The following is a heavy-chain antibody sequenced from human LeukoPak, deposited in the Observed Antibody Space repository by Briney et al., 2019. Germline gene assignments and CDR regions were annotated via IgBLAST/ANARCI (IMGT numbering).Heavy chain of an antibody. CDR2: ISGSGGST. Sequence: GGSLRLSCAASGFTFSNYGMHWVRQAPGKGLEWVSAISGSGGSTYYADSVKGRFTISRDNSKNTLYLQMNSLRAEDTAVYYCAKDLRVSLYSSGWYDYWGQGTLVTVSS. CDR3: AKDLRVSLYSSGWYDY. CDR1: GFTFSNYG. D-gene: IGHD6-19*01. J-gene: IGHJ4*02. V-gene: IGHV3-23*01.